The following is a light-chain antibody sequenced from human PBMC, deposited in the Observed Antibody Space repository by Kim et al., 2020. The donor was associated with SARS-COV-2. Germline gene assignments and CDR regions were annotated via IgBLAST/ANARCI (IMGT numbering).Light chain of an antibody. CDR3: PQYDTYAYT. V-gene: IGKV1-5*03. J-gene: IGKJ2*01. Sequence: DIQITQSPSTLSASVGDRVTITCRASQSVNNLLGWWQQKPGEPPRLLIYQASSLENGMPSRFSGSGYGTEFTLTISNLQPDDFATYYCPQYDTYAYTLGQGHELYI. CDR1: QSVNNL. CDR2: QAS.